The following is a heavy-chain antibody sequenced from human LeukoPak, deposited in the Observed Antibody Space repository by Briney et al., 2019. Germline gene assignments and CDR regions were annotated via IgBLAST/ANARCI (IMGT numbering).Heavy chain of an antibody. Sequence: PGGSLRLSCAASGFTFSSYWMSWVRQAPGKGREWVANIKQDGSEKYYVDSVKGRFTISRDNAKNSLYLQMNSLRAEDTAVYYCARASRYYYGSGTPRRALDYWGQGTLVTVSS. CDR2: IKQDGSEK. J-gene: IGHJ4*02. CDR1: GFTFSSYW. V-gene: IGHV3-7*01. CDR3: ARASRYYYGSGTPRRALDY. D-gene: IGHD3-10*01.